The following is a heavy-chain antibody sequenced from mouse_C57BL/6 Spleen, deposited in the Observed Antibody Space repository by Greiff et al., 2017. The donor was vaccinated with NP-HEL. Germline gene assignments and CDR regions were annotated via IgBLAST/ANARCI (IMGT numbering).Heavy chain of an antibody. V-gene: IGHV1-22*01. D-gene: IGHD1-1*01. CDR3: ARKDLYYYGSSYGYFDV. CDR1: GYTFTDYN. CDR2: INPNNGGT. J-gene: IGHJ1*03. Sequence: EVKLQQSGPELVKPGASVKMSCKASGYTFTDYNMHWVKQSHGKSLEWIGYINPNNGGTSYNQKFKGKATLTVNKSSSTAYMELRSLTSEDSAVYYCARKDLYYYGSSYGYFDVWGTGTTVTVSS.